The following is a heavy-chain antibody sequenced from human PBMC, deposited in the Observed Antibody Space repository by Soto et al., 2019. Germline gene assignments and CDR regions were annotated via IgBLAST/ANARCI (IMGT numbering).Heavy chain of an antibody. Sequence: SETLSLTCAVYGGSFSGYYWSWIRQPPGKGLEWIGEINHSGSTKHNPSLKSRITISVDTAKNQFSLKLNSVTAADTAVYYCARSESNWNVAVFWSQGTLVTVSS. CDR2: INHSGST. J-gene: IGHJ4*02. V-gene: IGHV4-34*01. CDR1: GGSFSGYY. D-gene: IGHD1-20*01. CDR3: ARSESNWNVAVF.